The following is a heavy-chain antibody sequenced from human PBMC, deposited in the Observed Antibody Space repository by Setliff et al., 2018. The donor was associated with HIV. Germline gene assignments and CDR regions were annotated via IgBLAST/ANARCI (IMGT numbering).Heavy chain of an antibody. Sequence: PGGSLRLSCAASGFTFTSYWMIWVRQAPGKGLEWVSSLSGSGGSTYYADSVKGRFTISRDNSKNTLYLRMNSLRAEETAVYYCAQEQTSVSCSYYQYLQPWGPGALVTVPS. D-gene: IGHD3-10*01. V-gene: IGHV3-23*01. J-gene: IGHJ1*01. CDR3: AQEQTSVSCSYYQYLQP. CDR1: GFTFTSYW. CDR2: LSGSGGST.